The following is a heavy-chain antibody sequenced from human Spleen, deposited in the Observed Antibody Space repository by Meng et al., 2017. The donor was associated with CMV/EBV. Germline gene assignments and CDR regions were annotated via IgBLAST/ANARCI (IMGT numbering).Heavy chain of an antibody. D-gene: IGHD2-15*01. V-gene: IGHV3-30*04. Sequence: FNGYAMHWVRQAPGKGLEWVAVISYDGSNKYYAGSVKGRFTISRDNSKNTLYLQMNSLRAEDTAVYYCARGFRRYCSGGSCPGLDYWGQGTLVTVSS. CDR2: ISYDGSNK. CDR1: FNGYA. J-gene: IGHJ4*02. CDR3: ARGFRRYCSGGSCPGLDY.